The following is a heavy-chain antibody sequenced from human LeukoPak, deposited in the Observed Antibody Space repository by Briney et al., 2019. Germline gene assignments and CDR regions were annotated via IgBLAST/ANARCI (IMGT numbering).Heavy chain of an antibody. Sequence: ASVKVSCKASGYTFISYAMNWVRQAPGQGLERMGWIDTNTGNPTYAQGFTGRFVFSLDTSVTTVYLQISSLKAEDTAVYFCAREDFWSGYSVGYWGQGTLVTVSS. V-gene: IGHV7-4-1*02. CDR2: IDTNTGNP. J-gene: IGHJ4*02. CDR1: GYTFISYA. D-gene: IGHD3-3*01. CDR3: AREDFWSGYSVGY.